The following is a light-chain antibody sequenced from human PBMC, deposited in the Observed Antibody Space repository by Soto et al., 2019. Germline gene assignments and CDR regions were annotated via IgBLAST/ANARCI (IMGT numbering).Light chain of an antibody. CDR2: EVS. CDR3: SSYTSSSSYVV. CDR1: SSDVGGYNY. V-gene: IGLV2-14*01. Sequence: QSVLTQPASVSGSPGQSITISCTGTSSDVGGYNYVSWYQQHPGKAPKLTIYEVSNRPSGVSNRFSGSKSGNTASLTISGLQAEDEADYYCSSYTSSSSYVVFGGGTKVTVL. J-gene: IGLJ2*01.